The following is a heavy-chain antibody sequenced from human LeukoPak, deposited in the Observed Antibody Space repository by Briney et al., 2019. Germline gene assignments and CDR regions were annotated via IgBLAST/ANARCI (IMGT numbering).Heavy chain of an antibody. CDR3: AKVHMVRGVNGCLDY. D-gene: IGHD3-10*01. J-gene: IGHJ4*02. CDR2: ISYDGSNK. Sequence: GGSLRLSCAGSGFTFRNYGMQWVRQAPGKGLDWVTIISYDGSNKYYGNSVKGRFTISRDNSKNTVYLQMISLRAEDTAVYYCAKVHMVRGVNGCLDYWGQGTLVTVSS. V-gene: IGHV3-30*18. CDR1: GFTFRNYG.